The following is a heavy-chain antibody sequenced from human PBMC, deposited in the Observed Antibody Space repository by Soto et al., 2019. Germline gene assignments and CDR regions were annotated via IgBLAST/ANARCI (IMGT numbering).Heavy chain of an antibody. J-gene: IGHJ5*02. CDR1: GGSISSYY. V-gene: IGHV4-59*01. D-gene: IGHD3-16*02. CDR3: ARDESDYFWGRSRSSWFDP. Sequence: QVQLQESGPGLVKPSETLSLTCTVSGGSISSYYWSWIRQPPGKGLDGIGYIYYSGSTNYNPTLKSRATISVDTSKNQSSRELSSVSAANTAVYYCARDESDYFWGRSRSSWFDPWGQGTLVTVSS. CDR2: IYYSGST.